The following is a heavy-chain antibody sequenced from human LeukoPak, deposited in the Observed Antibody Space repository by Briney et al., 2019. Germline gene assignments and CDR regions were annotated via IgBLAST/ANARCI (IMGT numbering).Heavy chain of an antibody. D-gene: IGHD6-13*01. CDR1: GGSISSYY. CDR2: IYYSGST. Sequence: PSETLSLTCTVSGGSISSYYWSWIRQPPGKGLEWIGYIYYSGSTNYNPSLKSRVTISVDTSKNQFSLKLSSVTAADTAVYYCARGRSVNGRRGIAAGRPEKNFDYWGQGTLVTVSS. J-gene: IGHJ4*02. CDR3: ARGRSVNGRRGIAAGRPEKNFDY. V-gene: IGHV4-59*12.